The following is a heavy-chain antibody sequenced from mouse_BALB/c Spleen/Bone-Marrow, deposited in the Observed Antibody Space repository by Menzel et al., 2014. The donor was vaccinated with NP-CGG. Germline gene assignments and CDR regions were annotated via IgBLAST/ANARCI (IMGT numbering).Heavy chain of an antibody. V-gene: IGHV1S130*01. CDR2: IHPNSGNT. CDR1: GYTFTNSW. CDR3: SRHHRYAYYFDY. J-gene: IGHJ2*01. Sequence: QVQLKQSGSVLVRPGASVKPSCKASGYTFTNSWMHWAKQRPGQGLEWIGEIHPNSGNTNYNENFEGKATLTVDTSSTTAYVDLSSLTSEDSAVYYCSRHHRYAYYFDYWGQGTALTVSS. D-gene: IGHD2-14*01.